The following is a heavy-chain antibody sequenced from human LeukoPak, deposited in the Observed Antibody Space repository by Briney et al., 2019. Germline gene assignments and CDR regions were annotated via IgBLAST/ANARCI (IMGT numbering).Heavy chain of an antibody. J-gene: IGHJ3*02. D-gene: IGHD3-22*01. CDR2: INHSGST. CDR3: ATGPIVVVTHDAFDI. V-gene: IGHV4-34*01. Sequence: SETLSLTCAVYSGSFSGYYWSWIRQPPGKGLEWIGEINHSGSTNYNPSLKSRVTISVDTSKNQFSLKLSSVTAADTAVYYCATGPIVVVTHDAFDIWGQGTMVTVSS. CDR1: SGSFSGYY.